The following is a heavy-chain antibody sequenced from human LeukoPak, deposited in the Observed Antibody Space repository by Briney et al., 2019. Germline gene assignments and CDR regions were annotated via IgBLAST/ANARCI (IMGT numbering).Heavy chain of an antibody. CDR2: IYYSGST. Sequence: PSQTLSLTCTVSGGSISSGGYYWSWIRQHPGKGLEWIGYIYYSGSTYYNPSLKSRVTISVDTSKNQFSLKLSSVTAADTAVYYCARGPYSSSWYGDYWGQGTLVTVSS. D-gene: IGHD6-13*01. J-gene: IGHJ4*02. V-gene: IGHV4-31*03. CDR3: ARGPYSSSWYGDY. CDR1: GGSISSGGYY.